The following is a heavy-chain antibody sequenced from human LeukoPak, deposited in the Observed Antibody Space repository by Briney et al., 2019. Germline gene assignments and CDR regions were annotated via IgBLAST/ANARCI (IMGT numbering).Heavy chain of an antibody. CDR3: AKDYDTKWSLEY. CDR2: ISWDGNDK. D-gene: IGHD3-9*01. J-gene: IGHJ4*02. V-gene: IGHV3-30*02. CDR1: GFSFRKSA. Sequence: GGSPRLSCAASGFSFRKSAMHWVRQAPGKGLEWVTFISWDGNDKRYADSVKGRFTISRDDSKNTLHLQMDSLRPEDTAVYYCAKDYDTKWSLEYWGQGKLVTVSS.